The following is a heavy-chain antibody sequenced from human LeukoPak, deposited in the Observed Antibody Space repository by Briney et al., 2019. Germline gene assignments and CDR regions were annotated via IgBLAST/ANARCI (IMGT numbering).Heavy chain of an antibody. CDR2: ISWSSGSI. Sequence: PGRSLRLSCAASGFTFDDYAMHWVRQAPGKGLEWVSGISWSSGSIAYADSVKGRFTTSRDNAKNSLYLQMNSLRDEDTAVYYCARGYGSGSYYGYWGQGTLVTVSS. J-gene: IGHJ4*02. CDR3: ARGYGSGSYYGY. V-gene: IGHV3-9*01. CDR1: GFTFDDYA. D-gene: IGHD3-10*01.